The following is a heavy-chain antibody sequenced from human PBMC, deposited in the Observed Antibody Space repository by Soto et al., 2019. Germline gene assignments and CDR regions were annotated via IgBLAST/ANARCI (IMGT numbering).Heavy chain of an antibody. D-gene: IGHD2-15*01. CDR2: ISGRVNST. CDR1: GFAFGTYV. J-gene: IGHJ4*02. CDR3: AKDIRSSGGRSPFDL. V-gene: IGHV3-23*01. Sequence: EVQLLESGGGLVQPGGSLRLSCEASGFAFGTYVMSCVRQAPGKGLEWVSAISGRVNSTYYADSVKGRFTISRDNAKNTLYLQMTSLSAEDTAVYYCAKDIRSSGGRSPFDLWGQGTLVTVSS.